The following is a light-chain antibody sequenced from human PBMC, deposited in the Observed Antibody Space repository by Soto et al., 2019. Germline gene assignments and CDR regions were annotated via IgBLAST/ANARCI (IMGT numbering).Light chain of an antibody. J-gene: IGKJ1*01. CDR3: QHYGSSRT. Sequence: EVVLTQSAGTLSLSPGERATLSCRASQGGSSNYLAWYQQKSGQAPRLLLYGTSSRATGIPERFSGSGSGTDFTLTISRLEPEDFAVYYCQHYGSSRTFGQGTKVDI. CDR2: GTS. CDR1: QGGSSNY. V-gene: IGKV3-20*01.